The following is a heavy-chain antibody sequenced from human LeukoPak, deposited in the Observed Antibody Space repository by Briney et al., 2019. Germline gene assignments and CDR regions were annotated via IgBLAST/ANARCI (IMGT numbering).Heavy chain of an antibody. CDR3: ARGLYYDSSGYYYEGDYFDY. D-gene: IGHD3-22*01. Sequence: QPGGSLRLSCAVSGFTVSGDYMSWVHQAPGKGLEWVSVIYADFDNTDYADSVKGRFTISRDNSKNTLYLQMNSLRAEDTAVYYCARGLYYDSSGYYYEGDYFDYWGRGTLVTVSS. V-gene: IGHV3-66*03. J-gene: IGHJ4*02. CDR1: GFTVSGDY. CDR2: IYADFDNT.